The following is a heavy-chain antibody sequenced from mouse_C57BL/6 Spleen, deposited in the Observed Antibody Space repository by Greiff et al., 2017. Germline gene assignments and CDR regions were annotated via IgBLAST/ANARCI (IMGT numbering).Heavy chain of an antibody. CDR1: GYSITSGYD. V-gene: IGHV3-1*01. CDR2: ISYSGST. Sequence: EVQLVESGPGMVKPSQSLSLTCTVTGYSITSGYDWHWIRHFPGNKLEWMGYISYSGSTNYNPSLKSRISITHDTSKNHFFLKLNSVTTEDTATYYCARGNRYYAMDDWGQGTSVTVSS. CDR3: ARGNRYYAMDD. J-gene: IGHJ4*01. D-gene: IGHD2-14*01.